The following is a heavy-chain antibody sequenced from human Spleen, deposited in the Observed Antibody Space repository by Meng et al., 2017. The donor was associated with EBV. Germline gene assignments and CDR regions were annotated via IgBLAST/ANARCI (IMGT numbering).Heavy chain of an antibody. CDR2: IYYNGNI. CDR1: GDSIRTYY. Sequence: QGQLQKSGPGLVKPSETLSLTCTVSGDSIRTYYLTWIRQPPGKGLEWLGYIYYNGNINYNPSLKSRVTISVDTSKNQFSLKLSTVTAADTAIYYCARVIYSGYDAGINSWGQGTLVTVSS. J-gene: IGHJ4*02. V-gene: IGHV4-59*01. CDR3: ARVIYSGYDAGINS. D-gene: IGHD5-12*01.